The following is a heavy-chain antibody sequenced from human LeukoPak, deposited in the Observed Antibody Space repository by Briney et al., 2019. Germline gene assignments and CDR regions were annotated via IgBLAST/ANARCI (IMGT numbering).Heavy chain of an antibody. CDR2: ISADNGNT. D-gene: IGHD3-22*01. V-gene: IGHV1-18*01. CDR3: ARGIDTAMVTWEKDYYDSSGYHYFDY. J-gene: IGHJ4*02. Sequence: ASVKVSCKASGYTFTSYGISWVRQAPGQGLEWMGWISADNGNTNYAQKLQGRVTMTTDTSTSTAYMELRSLRSDDTAVYYCARGIDTAMVTWEKDYYDSSGYHYFDYWGQGTLVTVSS. CDR1: GYTFTSYG.